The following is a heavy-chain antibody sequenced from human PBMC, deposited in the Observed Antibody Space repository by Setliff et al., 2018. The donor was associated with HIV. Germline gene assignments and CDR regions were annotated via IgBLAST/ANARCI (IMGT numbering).Heavy chain of an antibody. CDR2: IYYSGST. CDR1: GGSISSHY. Sequence: SETLSLTCTVSGGSISSHYWGWIRQPPGKGLEWIGYIYYSGSTNYNPSLKSRVTISVDTSKNQFSLRLNSVTAADTAVYYCARASVGATGLYAFEIWGQGTMVTVSS. CDR3: ARASVGATGLYAFEI. D-gene: IGHD1-26*01. V-gene: IGHV4-59*08. J-gene: IGHJ3*02.